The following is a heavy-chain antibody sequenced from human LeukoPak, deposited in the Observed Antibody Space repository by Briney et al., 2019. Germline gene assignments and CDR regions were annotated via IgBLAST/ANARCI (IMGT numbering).Heavy chain of an antibody. CDR1: GGSISSGRYY. D-gene: IGHD6-19*01. CDR3: ARGALSGSGWYFDY. V-gene: IGHV4-39*07. CDR2: VDYSGTA. Sequence: SETLSLTCAVSGGSISSGRYYGDWIRQPPGKGLEWIGSVDYSGTAYYNPSLKSRVTISVDTSKNQVSLKLNSLTAADTAVYYCARGALSGSGWYFDYWGQGTLVTVSS. J-gene: IGHJ4*02.